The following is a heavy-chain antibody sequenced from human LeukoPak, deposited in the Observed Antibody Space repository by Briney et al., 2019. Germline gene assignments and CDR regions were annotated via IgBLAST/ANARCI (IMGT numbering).Heavy chain of an antibody. CDR3: ARPQPYCSSTSCSSNFDY. CDR1: GFTFSNYW. V-gene: IGHV3-74*01. D-gene: IGHD2-2*01. J-gene: IGHJ4*02. Sequence: GGSLRLSCAASGFTFSNYWMHWVRQAPGKGLVWVSRINSDGSSTSYADSVKGRFTISRDNAKNTLYLQMNSLRAEDTAVYYCARPQPYCSSTSCSSNFDYWGQGTLVTVSS. CDR2: INSDGSST.